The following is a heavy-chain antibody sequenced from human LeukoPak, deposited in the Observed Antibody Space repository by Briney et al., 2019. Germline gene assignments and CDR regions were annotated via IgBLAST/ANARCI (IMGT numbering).Heavy chain of an antibody. CDR2: ISAYNGNT. CDR3: ARDVVGGEWELPSPHFDY. J-gene: IGHJ4*02. D-gene: IGHD1-26*01. V-gene: IGHV1-18*01. Sequence: GASVKVSCKASGNTFTSYGISWVRQAPGQGLEWMGWISAYNGNTNYAQKLQGRVTMTTDTSTSTAYMELRSLRSDDTAVYYCARDVVGGEWELPSPHFDYWGQGTLVTVSS. CDR1: GNTFTSYG.